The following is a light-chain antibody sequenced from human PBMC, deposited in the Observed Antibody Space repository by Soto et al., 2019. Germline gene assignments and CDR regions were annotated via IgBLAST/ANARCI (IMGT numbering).Light chain of an antibody. CDR3: CSYAGTTTYV. CDR2: EDS. CDR1: SSDVGSYNL. J-gene: IGLJ1*01. V-gene: IGLV2-23*01. Sequence: SVLTQPASVSGYPGQSITISCTGTSSDVGSYNLVSWYQHHPGKAPKLMIYEDSKRPSGVSNRFSGSKSGNTASLTISGLQAEDEADYFCCSYAGTTTYVFGTGTKVTVL.